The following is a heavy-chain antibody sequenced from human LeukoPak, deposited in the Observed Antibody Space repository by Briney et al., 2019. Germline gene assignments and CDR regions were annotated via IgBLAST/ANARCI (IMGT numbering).Heavy chain of an antibody. D-gene: IGHD4-23*01. CDR1: GYTFTGYY. Sequence: ASVKVSCKASGYTFTGYYMHWVRQAPGQGLEWMGWINPNSGGTNYAQKFQGRVTMTRDTSITTAYMELSRLRSDDTAVYYCARDTGIPIRVPDTEVLFDSWGQGTLVTVSS. CDR2: INPNSGGT. V-gene: IGHV1-2*02. CDR3: ARDTGIPIRVPDTEVLFDS. J-gene: IGHJ4*02.